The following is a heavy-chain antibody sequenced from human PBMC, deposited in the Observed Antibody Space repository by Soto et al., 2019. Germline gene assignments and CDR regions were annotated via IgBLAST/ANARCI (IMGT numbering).Heavy chain of an antibody. D-gene: IGHD3-10*01. CDR3: AKDARPTMVRGVIKPYFDY. V-gene: IGHV3-30*18. CDR2: ISYDGSNK. Sequence: GGSLRLSCAASGFTFSSYGMHWVRQAPGKGLEWVAVISYDGSNKYYADSVKGRFTISRDNSKNTLYLQMNSLRAEDTAVYYCAKDARPTMVRGVIKPYFDYWGQGTLVTVSS. CDR1: GFTFSSYG. J-gene: IGHJ4*02.